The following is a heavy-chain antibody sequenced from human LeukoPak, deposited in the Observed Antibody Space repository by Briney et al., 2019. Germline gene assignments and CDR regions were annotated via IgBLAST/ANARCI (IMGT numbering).Heavy chain of an antibody. CDR1: GYSISSGSY. J-gene: IGHJ6*03. CDR2: IYTSGST. CDR3: AREVPEYYYDSSGYYPYYYYYYMDV. D-gene: IGHD3-22*01. V-gene: IGHV4-4*07. Sequence: SETLSLTCTVSGYSISSGSYWSWIRQPAGKGLEWIGRIYTSGSTTYNPSLKSRATISVETSKNQFSLKLSSVTAADTAVYYCAREVPEYYYDSSGYYPYYYYYYMDVWGKGTTVTISS.